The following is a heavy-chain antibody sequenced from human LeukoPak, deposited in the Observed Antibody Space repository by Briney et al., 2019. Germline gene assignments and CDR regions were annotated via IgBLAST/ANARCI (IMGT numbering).Heavy chain of an antibody. V-gene: IGHV3-7*04. D-gene: IGHD5-24*01. CDR3: ARGDGYYYNFDD. CDR1: GFTFSTYS. J-gene: IGHJ4*02. CDR2: IKQDGSET. Sequence: GESLRLSCAASGFTFSTYSMSWLRQAPGKGLEWVGNIKQDGSETKSVDSVKGRFTISRDNAMNSLYLQLNSLRAEDTAVYYCARGDGYYYNFDDWGQGTLVTVSS.